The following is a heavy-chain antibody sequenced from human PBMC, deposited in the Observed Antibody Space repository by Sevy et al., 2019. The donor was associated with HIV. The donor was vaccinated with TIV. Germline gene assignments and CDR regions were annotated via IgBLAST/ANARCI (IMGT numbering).Heavy chain of an antibody. J-gene: IGHJ3*02. D-gene: IGHD1-26*01. CDR3: ARDRAIVGATGAFDI. CDR2: ISSSSSYI. CDR1: GFTFSSYS. V-gene: IGHV3-21*01. Sequence: GGSLRLSCAASGFTFSSYSMNWVRQAPGKGLEWVSSISSSSSYIYDADSVKGRFTISRDNAKNSLYLQMNSLGAEDTAVYYCARDRAIVGATGAFDIWGQGTTVTVSS.